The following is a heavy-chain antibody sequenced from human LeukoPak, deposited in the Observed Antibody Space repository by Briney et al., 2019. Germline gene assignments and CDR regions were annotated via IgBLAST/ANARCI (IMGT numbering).Heavy chain of an antibody. V-gene: IGHV4-34*01. CDR3: ATSRYYDFWSGYYKPPNY. Sequence: KPSETLSLTCAVYGGSFSGYYWSWIRQPPGKGLEWIGEINHSGSTNYNPPLKSRVTISVDTSKNQFSLKLSSVTAADTAVYYCATSRYYDFWSGYYKPPNYWGQGTLVTVSS. CDR2: INHSGST. J-gene: IGHJ4*02. D-gene: IGHD3-3*01. CDR1: GGSFSGYY.